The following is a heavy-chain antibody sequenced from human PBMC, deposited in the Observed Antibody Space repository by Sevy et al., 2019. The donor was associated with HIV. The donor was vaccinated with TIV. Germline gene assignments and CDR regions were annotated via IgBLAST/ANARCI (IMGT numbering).Heavy chain of an antibody. D-gene: IGHD4-4*01. V-gene: IGHV4-39*01. CDR1: GGSISSSSYY. J-gene: IGHJ6*03. CDR2: IYYSGST. Sequence: SETLSLTCTVSGGSISSSSYYWGWIRQPPGKGLEWIGSIYYSGSTYYNPSLKSRVTISVDTSKNQVSLKLSSVIAADTAVYYCARHVYDSNLNYYYYYYMDVWGKGTTVTVSS. CDR3: ARHVYDSNLNYYYYYYMDV.